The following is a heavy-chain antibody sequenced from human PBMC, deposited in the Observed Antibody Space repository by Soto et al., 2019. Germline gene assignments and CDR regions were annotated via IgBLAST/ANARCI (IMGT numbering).Heavy chain of an antibody. CDR3: AREVLPPLGNWFDP. J-gene: IGHJ5*02. Sequence: GASVKVSCKASGGTFSSYAISWVRQAPGQGLEWMGGIIPIFGTANYAQKFQGRVTITADKSTSTAYMELSSLRSEDTAVYYCAREVLPPLGNWFDPRGQGTLVTVSS. D-gene: IGHD2-15*01. CDR1: GGTFSSYA. CDR2: IIPIFGTA. V-gene: IGHV1-69*06.